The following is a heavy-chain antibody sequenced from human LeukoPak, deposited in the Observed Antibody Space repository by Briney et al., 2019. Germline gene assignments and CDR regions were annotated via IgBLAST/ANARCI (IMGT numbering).Heavy chain of an antibody. Sequence: ASVTVSCKASGYTFTSYDINWVRQATGQGLEWMGWMNPNSGNTGYAQKFQGRVTMTRNTSISTAYMELSSLRSEDTAVYYCARVLRYCSSTSCYYDAFDIWGQGTMVTVSS. J-gene: IGHJ3*02. CDR2: MNPNSGNT. D-gene: IGHD2-2*01. V-gene: IGHV1-8*01. CDR3: ARVLRYCSSTSCYYDAFDI. CDR1: GYTFTSYD.